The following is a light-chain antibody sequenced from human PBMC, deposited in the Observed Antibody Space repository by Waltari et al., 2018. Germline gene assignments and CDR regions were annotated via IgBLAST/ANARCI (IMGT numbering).Light chain of an antibody. CDR1: QSVSSSY. Sequence: EIVLTQSPATLSMSPGERATLSSGANQSVSSSYLAWYQQKPGLAPRLLIYDASSRATGIPDRFSGSGSGTDVTLTISRLEPEDFAVYYCQQYGSSPTITFGQGTRLEIK. CDR3: QQYGSSPTIT. J-gene: IGKJ5*01. CDR2: DAS. V-gene: IGKV3D-20*01.